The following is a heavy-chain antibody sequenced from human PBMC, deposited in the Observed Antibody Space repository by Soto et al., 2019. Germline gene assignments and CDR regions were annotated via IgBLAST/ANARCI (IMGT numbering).Heavy chain of an antibody. CDR2: ILYSGRT. V-gene: IGHV4-4*02. CDR3: SSRVTDAPT. D-gene: IGHD3-10*01. Sequence: QVQVQESGPGLVKPSGTLSLTCAVSGGSISSGWWTWVRQPPGKGLEWIGEILYSGRTNYNSSLNSRVTISIDKSKNQFSLNLSSVTAADTAVYYCSSRVTDAPTWGKGTLVTVSS. CDR1: GGSISSGW. J-gene: IGHJ5*02.